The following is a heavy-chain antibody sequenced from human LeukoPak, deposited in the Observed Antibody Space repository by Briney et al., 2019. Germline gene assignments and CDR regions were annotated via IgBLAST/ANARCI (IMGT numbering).Heavy chain of an antibody. V-gene: IGHV3-30*02. J-gene: IGHJ3*02. CDR3: VKDYYDSSGYRPDAFDI. CDR1: GFTFSSYV. Sequence: PGGSLRLSCAASGFTFSSYVMHWVRQAPAKGLEWVAFIRDDGSNKYYADSVKGRFTISRDNSKNTLFLQMNSLRAEDTAVYYCVKDYYDSSGYRPDAFDIWGQGTMVTVSS. CDR2: IRDDGSNK. D-gene: IGHD3-22*01.